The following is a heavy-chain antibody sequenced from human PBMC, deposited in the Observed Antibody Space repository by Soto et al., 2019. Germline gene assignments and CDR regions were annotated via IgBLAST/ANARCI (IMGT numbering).Heavy chain of an antibody. CDR3: ARDRGDRWRELPESDY. V-gene: IGHV3-21*01. CDR1: GFTFSSYS. CDR2: ISSSSSYI. J-gene: IGHJ4*02. D-gene: IGHD1-26*01. Sequence: GGSLRLSCAASGFTFSSYSMNWVRQAPGKGLEWVSSISSSSSYIYYADSVKGRFTISGDNAKNSLYLQMNSLRAEDTAVYYCARDRGDRWRELPESDYWGQGTLVTVSS.